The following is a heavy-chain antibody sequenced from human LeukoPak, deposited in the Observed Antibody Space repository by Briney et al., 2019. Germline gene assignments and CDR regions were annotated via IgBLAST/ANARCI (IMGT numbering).Heavy chain of an antibody. Sequence: GGSLRLSCAASGFRFSSYWMHWVRQAPGKGLVWVSRINSDGSVTSFADSVKGRFTISRDNAKNTVFLQMNSLTVEDTAVYFCARSSHYTIPFDSWGQGMLVTVSS. CDR2: INSDGSVT. CDR1: GFRFSSYW. CDR3: ARSSHYTIPFDS. V-gene: IGHV3-74*01. J-gene: IGHJ5*01. D-gene: IGHD2-2*02.